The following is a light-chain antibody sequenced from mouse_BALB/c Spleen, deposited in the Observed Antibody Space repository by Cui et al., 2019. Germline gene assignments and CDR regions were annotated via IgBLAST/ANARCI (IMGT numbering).Light chain of an antibody. CDR3: QQWSSNPLT. Sequence: QIVLSQSPAILSASPGEKVTMTCRARSSVSYMQWYQQKPGASHKPWIYGTGNLGCGVPARFSGSGSGTSYSLTISRVEAEDAATYYCQQWSSNPLTFGAGTKLELK. V-gene: IGKV4-72*01. CDR1: SSVSY. CDR2: GTG. J-gene: IGKJ5*01.